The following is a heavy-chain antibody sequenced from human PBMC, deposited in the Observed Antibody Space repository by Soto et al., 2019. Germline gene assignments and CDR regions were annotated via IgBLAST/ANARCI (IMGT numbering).Heavy chain of an antibody. D-gene: IGHD1-26*01. Sequence: PGGSLRLSCIGSGFTFSTYSMNWVRQAPGRGLEWVSSITSSSDYIHYADSVKGRFTISRDNAKNTLYLQMNSLRAEDTAVYYCAKEDVGGYYYSGLWGQGTLVTVSS. CDR2: ITSSSDYI. J-gene: IGHJ4*02. V-gene: IGHV3-21*04. CDR1: GFTFSTYS. CDR3: AKEDVGGYYYSGL.